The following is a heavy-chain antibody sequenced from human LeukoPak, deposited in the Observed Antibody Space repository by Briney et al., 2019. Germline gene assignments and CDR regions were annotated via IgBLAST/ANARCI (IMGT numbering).Heavy chain of an antibody. Sequence: GSLRLSCAASGFIFTNYFMSWVRQAPGKGLEWVASIKHDGSEKYYVDSVRGRFTISRDNTMNSLYLQMSSLRAEGTAVYYCATDRGWRTSGYYLYYFEYWGQGTLVTYSS. J-gene: IGHJ4*02. CDR3: ATDRGWRTSGYYLYYFEY. V-gene: IGHV3-7*01. D-gene: IGHD3-3*01. CDR1: GFIFTNYF. CDR2: IKHDGSEK.